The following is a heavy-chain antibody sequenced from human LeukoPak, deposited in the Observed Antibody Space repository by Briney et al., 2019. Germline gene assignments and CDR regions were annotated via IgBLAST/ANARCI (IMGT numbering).Heavy chain of an antibody. CDR1: GYTFPTYG. CDR2: ISAYNGNT. Sequence: ASVKVSCKTSGYTFPTYGITWVRQAPGQGLEWMGLISAYNGNTNLAQNLQGRVTLTTDRSTTTAYMELRSLRSDDTAIYYCAREACAHCTIDYWGQGTLVTVSS. J-gene: IGHJ4*02. CDR3: AREACAHCTIDY. V-gene: IGHV1-18*01. D-gene: IGHD1-1*01.